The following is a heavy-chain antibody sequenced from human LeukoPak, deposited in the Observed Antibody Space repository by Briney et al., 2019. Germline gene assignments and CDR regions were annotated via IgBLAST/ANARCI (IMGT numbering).Heavy chain of an antibody. CDR3: GTGSMR. CDR1: GFTFSSYW. CDR2: IKQDGSEK. J-gene: IGHJ4*02. V-gene: IGHV3-7*03. D-gene: IGHD3-10*01. Sequence: GGSLRLSCAASGFTFSSYWMSWVRQAPGKGLEWVANIKQDGSEKYYVDSVKGRFTISRDNAKNSLYLQMNSLKSEDTAVYFCGTGSMRWGQGTLVTVSS.